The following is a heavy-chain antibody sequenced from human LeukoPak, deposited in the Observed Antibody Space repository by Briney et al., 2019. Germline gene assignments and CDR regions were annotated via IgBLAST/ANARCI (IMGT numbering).Heavy chain of an antibody. CDR2: INHSGST. CDR1: GGSFSGYY. Sequence: SETLSLTCAVYGGSFSGYYWSWIRQPPGKGLEWIGEINHSGSTNYNPSLKSRVTISVDTSKNQFSLKLSSVTAADTAVYYCARHEALYYYDSSGYYPKLGAFDIWGQGTMVTVSS. CDR3: ARHEALYYYDSSGYYPKLGAFDI. D-gene: IGHD3-22*01. V-gene: IGHV4-34*01. J-gene: IGHJ3*02.